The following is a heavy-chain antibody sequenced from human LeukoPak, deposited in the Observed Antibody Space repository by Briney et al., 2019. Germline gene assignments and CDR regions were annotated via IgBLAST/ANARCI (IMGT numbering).Heavy chain of an antibody. D-gene: IGHD3-10*01. CDR2: IYHSGST. V-gene: IGHV4-30-2*01. CDR3: ARKELWFGELYL. CDR1: GGSISSGGYY. J-gene: IGHJ4*02. Sequence: SQTLSLTCTVSGGSISSGGYYWSWIRQPPGKGLEWIGYIYHSGSTYYNPSLKSRVTISVDTSKNQFSLKLSSVTAADTAVYYCARKELWFGELYLWGQGTLVTVSS.